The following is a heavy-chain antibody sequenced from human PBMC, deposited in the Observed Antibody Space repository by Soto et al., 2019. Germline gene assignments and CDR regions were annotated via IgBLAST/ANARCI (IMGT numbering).Heavy chain of an antibody. V-gene: IGHV4-59*01. CDR3: ARDIRGCMDY. CDR2: IYYSGST. Sequence: PSETLSLTCTVSGGPISSYYWSWIRQPPGKGLEWIGYIYYSGSTNYNPSLKSRVTISVDTSKNQFSLKLSSVTAADTAVYYCARDIRGCMDYWGQGLLVTVS. CDR1: GGPISSYY. D-gene: IGHD2-15*01. J-gene: IGHJ4*02.